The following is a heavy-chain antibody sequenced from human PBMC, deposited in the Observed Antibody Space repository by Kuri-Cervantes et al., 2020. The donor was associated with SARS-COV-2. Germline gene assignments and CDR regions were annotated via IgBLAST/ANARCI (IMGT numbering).Heavy chain of an antibody. Sequence: SVKVSCKASGGTFSSYAISWVRQAPGQGLEWMGGIIPIFGTANYVQKFQGRVTITADESTSTAYMEMSSLRSEDTAVYYCALGYWGSGYPRYYYYMDVWGKGTTVTVSS. V-gene: IGHV1-69*13. D-gene: IGHD3-22*01. J-gene: IGHJ6*03. CDR1: GGTFSSYA. CDR3: ALGYWGSGYPRYYYYMDV. CDR2: IIPIFGTA.